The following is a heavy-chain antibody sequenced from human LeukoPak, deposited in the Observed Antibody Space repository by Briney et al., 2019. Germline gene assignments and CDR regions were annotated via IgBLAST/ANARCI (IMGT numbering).Heavy chain of an antibody. CDR1: GFTFSSYA. V-gene: IGHV3-49*04. J-gene: IGHJ3*02. CDR2: IRSKAYGGTT. Sequence: GGSLRLSCAASGFTFSSYAMSWVRQAPGKGLEWVGFIRSKAYGGTTEYAASVKGRFTISRDDSKSIAYLQMNSLKTEDTAVYYCTREGIVVVPAAMSGAFDIWGQGTMVTVSS. D-gene: IGHD2-2*01. CDR3: TREGIVVVPAAMSGAFDI.